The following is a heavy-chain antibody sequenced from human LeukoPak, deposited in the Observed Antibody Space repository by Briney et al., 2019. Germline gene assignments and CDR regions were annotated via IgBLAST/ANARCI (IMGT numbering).Heavy chain of an antibody. CDR1: GFTFSNYG. Sequence: GGSLRLSCAASGFTFSNYGMHWVRQAPGKGLEWVAVIWFDGSNKYYVDSVKGRFTISRDNSKNTLYLQMNSLRAEDTAVYYCAKTGYGDYFDYYYYGMDVWGQGTTVTVSS. V-gene: IGHV3-33*03. J-gene: IGHJ6*02. CDR3: AKTGYGDYFDYYYYGMDV. D-gene: IGHD4-17*01. CDR2: IWFDGSNK.